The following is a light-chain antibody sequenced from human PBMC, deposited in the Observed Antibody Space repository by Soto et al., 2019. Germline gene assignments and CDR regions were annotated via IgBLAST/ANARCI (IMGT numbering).Light chain of an antibody. CDR3: QQANSFPLP. CDR1: QSITSW. CDR2: AAS. Sequence: DIEMTQAASSVAASVGERVTITCGASQSITSWLAWYQQKPGKAPKLLIYAASSLQSGVPSRFSGSGSGTDFTLPISSLQPEDFATYYCQQANSFPLPFGGGTKVDIK. V-gene: IGKV1-12*01. J-gene: IGKJ4*01.